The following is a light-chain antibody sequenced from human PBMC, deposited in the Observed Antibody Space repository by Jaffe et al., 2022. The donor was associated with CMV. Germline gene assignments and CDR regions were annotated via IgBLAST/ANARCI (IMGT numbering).Light chain of an antibody. J-gene: IGKJ1*01. CDR3: QQYYNWPPWT. Sequence: EVVMTQSPATLSVSPGERATLSCRASQTIDTKLAWYQQKPGQAPRLLIYDTSTRATGIPARFSGSGSGTEFTLTISSLQSEDFAVYFCQQYYNWPPWTFGRGTKVEI. CDR1: QTIDTK. CDR2: DTS. V-gene: IGKV3-15*01.